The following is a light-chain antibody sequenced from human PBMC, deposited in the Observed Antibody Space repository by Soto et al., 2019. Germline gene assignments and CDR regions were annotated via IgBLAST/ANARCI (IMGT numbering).Light chain of an antibody. CDR1: SSDVGGDNY. V-gene: IGLV2-14*01. J-gene: IGLJ2*01. CDR3: SSYTSSSTLV. CDR2: EVS. Sequence: QSALTQPASVSGSTGQSITISGTGTSSDVGGDNYVSWYQQHPGKAPKLMIYEVSNRPSGVSNSFSGSKSGNTASLTISGLQAEDEADYYCSSYTSSSTLVFGGGTNVTVL.